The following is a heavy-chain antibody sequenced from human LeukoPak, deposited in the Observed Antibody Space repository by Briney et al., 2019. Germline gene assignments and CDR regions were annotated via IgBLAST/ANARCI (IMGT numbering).Heavy chain of an antibody. Sequence: GGFLRLSCAASGFTFSSAWMSCVRQAPGKGVEWVGRIKSKTDGGTREYAAPVKGRFTISRDDSKNTLYLQMNSLKTEDTAVYYCTTEYYYDSSGYWTGGYWGQGTLVTVSS. CDR2: IKSKTDGGTR. CDR1: GFTFSSAW. D-gene: IGHD3-22*01. CDR3: TTEYYYDSSGYWTGGY. V-gene: IGHV3-15*01. J-gene: IGHJ4*02.